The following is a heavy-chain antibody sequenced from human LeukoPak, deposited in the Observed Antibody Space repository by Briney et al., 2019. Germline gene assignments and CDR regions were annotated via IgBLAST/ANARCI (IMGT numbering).Heavy chain of an antibody. CDR2: IYYSGST. V-gene: IGHV4-31*03. J-gene: IGHJ3*02. D-gene: IGHD4-17*01. CDR1: GGSISSGGYY. Sequence: PSETLCLTCTVSGGSISSGGYYWSWIRQHPGKVLELIGYIYYSGSTYYNPSLKSRVTISVDTSKNQFSLKLSSVTAADTAVYYCATGNLGDYGRDAFDIRGQGTMVTVSS. CDR3: ATGNLGDYGRDAFDI.